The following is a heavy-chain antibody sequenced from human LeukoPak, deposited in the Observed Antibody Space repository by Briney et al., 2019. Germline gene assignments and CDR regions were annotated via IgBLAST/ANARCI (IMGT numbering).Heavy chain of an antibody. CDR1: GNYW. CDR3: VSFYETY. D-gene: IGHD2/OR15-2a*01. V-gene: IGHV3-74*01. J-gene: IGHJ4*02. CDR2: INSDGSWT. Sequence: GGSLRLSCAASGNYWMHWVRQVPGKGLVWVSHINSDGSWTSYADSVKGRFTISKDNAKNTVYLQMNSLRAEDLAVYYCVSFYETYWGRGTLVTVSS.